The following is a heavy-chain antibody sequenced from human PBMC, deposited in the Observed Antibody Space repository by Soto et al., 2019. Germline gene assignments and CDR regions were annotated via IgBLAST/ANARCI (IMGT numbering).Heavy chain of an antibody. CDR3: ARASGYCSSTSCYGYMDV. CDR2: IIPILGIA. V-gene: IGHV1-69*02. J-gene: IGHJ6*03. Sequence: QVQLVQSGAEVKKPGSSVKVSCKASGGTFSSYTISWVRQAPGQGLEWMGRIIPILGIANYAQKFQGRVKITADKSTSTAYMELSSLRSEDTAVYYCARASGYCSSTSCYGYMDVWGKGTTVTVSS. D-gene: IGHD2-2*01. CDR1: GGTFSSYT.